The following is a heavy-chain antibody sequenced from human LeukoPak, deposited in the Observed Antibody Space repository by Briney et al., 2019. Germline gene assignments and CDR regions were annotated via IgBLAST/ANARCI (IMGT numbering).Heavy chain of an antibody. J-gene: IGHJ4*02. CDR2: IYYSGST. CDR1: GGSISSYY. CDR3: ARDIGEMAMYYFDY. V-gene: IGHV4-59*01. D-gene: IGHD5-24*01. Sequence: PSETLSLTCTVSGGSISSYYWSWIRQPPGKGLEWIGYIYYSGSTNCNPSLKSRVTISVDTSKNQFSLKLSSVTAADTAVYYCARDIGEMAMYYFDYWGQGTLVTVSS.